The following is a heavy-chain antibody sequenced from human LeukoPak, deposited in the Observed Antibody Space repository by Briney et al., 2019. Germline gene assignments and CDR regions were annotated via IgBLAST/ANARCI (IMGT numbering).Heavy chain of an antibody. CDR2: IKSKADGGTT. J-gene: IGHJ4*02. D-gene: IGHD3-9*01. CDR3: TTSYYDTLTGSSTFDY. Sequence: PGGSLRLSCAASGFTFSYAWMNWVRQAPGQGLGWVGRIKSKADGGTTDYAAPVKGRFTISRDDSKNTLYLQMNSLKTEDTAVYYCTTSYYDTLTGSSTFDYWGQGTLVTVSS. CDR1: GFTFSYAW. V-gene: IGHV3-15*01.